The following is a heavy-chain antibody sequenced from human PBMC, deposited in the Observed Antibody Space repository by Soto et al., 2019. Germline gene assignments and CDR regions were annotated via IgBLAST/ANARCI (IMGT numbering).Heavy chain of an antibody. CDR2: VDPEDGET. V-gene: IGHV1-69-2*01. D-gene: IGHD5-12*01. CDR1: GYTFIDYF. J-gene: IGHJ6*02. CDR3: ARDLVEMATITYYYYYGMDV. Sequence: ASVKVSCKVSGYTFIDYFVHWVQQAPGKGLEWMGLVDPEDGETIYAEKFQGRVTITADTSTDTAYMELSSLRSEDTAVYYCARDLVEMATITYYYYYGMDVWGQGTTVTVSS.